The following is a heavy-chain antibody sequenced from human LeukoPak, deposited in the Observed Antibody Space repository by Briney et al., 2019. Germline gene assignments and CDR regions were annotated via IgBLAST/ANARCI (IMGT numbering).Heavy chain of an antibody. Sequence: ASVKVSCKASGYTFTSYAMHWVRQAPGQRLEWMGWSNAGNGNTKYSQEFQGRVTITRDTSASTAYMELSRLRSDDTAVYYCAPLFGYGLGGKNWGQGTLVTVSS. CDR1: GYTFTSYA. D-gene: IGHD5-18*01. V-gene: IGHV1-3*02. J-gene: IGHJ4*02. CDR3: APLFGYGLGGKN. CDR2: SNAGNGNT.